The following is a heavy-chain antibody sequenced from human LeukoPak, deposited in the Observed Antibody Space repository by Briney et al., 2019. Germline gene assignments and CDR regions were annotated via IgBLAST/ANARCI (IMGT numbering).Heavy chain of an antibody. CDR1: GFTFSSYW. V-gene: IGHV3-7*01. CDR2: IKQDGSEK. Sequence: PGGSLRLSCAASGFTFSSYWLTWVRQAPGKGLEWVANIKQDGSEKFYVDSAKGRFTISRDSAKNSLYLQMNSLRAEDTAVYYCARDLSGVTGYTYGRGIDYWGQGTLVTVSS. D-gene: IGHD5-18*01. CDR3: ARDLSGVTGYTYGRGIDY. J-gene: IGHJ4*02.